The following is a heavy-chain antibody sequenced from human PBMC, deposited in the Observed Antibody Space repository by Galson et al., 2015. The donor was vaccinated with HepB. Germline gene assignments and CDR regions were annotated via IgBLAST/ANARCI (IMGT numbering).Heavy chain of an antibody. CDR1: GLTFSSYG. V-gene: IGHV3-33*01. D-gene: IGHD1-26*01. J-gene: IGHJ6*03. CDR3: AREASVVGPTDYYYYYMDV. CDR2: IWYDGSNK. Sequence: SLRLSCAASGLTFSSYGMHWVRQVPGKGLEWVAVIWYDGSNKYYADSVKGRFTISRDNSKNTLYLQMNSLRAEDTAVYYCAREASVVGPTDYYYYYMDVWGKGTTVTVSS.